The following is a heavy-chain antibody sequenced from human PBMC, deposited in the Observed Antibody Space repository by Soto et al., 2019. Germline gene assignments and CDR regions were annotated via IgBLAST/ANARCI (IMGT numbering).Heavy chain of an antibody. CDR2: IYYSGST. CDR1: GGSISSYY. CDR3: ARRGTSIAARPTSLNWFAP. J-gene: IGHJ5*02. D-gene: IGHD6-6*01. V-gene: IGHV4-59*08. Sequence: ASETLSLTCTVSGGSISSYYWSWIRQPPGKGLEWIGYIYYSGSTNYNPSLKSRVTISVDTSKNQFSLKLSSVTAADTAVYYCARRGTSIAARPTSLNWFAPWGQGTLVTVSS.